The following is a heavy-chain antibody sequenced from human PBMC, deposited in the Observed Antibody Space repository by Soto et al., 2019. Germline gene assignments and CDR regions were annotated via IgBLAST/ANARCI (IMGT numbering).Heavy chain of an antibody. J-gene: IGHJ4*02. CDR1: GFSLSTSGVG. D-gene: IGHD3-22*01. Sequence: QITLKESGPTLVKPTQTLTLTCTFSGFSLSTSGVGVGWIRQPPGKALEWLALIYWNDDKRYSPSLKSRLTITNDTSKNQVVLTMTNMDPVDTATYYCAHISPYYYDSSGYFYFDYWGQGTLVTVSS. CDR3: AHISPYYYDSSGYFYFDY. CDR2: IYWNDDK. V-gene: IGHV2-5*01.